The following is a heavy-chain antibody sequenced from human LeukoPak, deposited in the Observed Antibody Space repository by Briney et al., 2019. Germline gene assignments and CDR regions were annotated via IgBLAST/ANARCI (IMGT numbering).Heavy chain of an antibody. CDR2: INWNGGRT. CDR3: ARGVSVTTGRTTTTVNYYYMDV. D-gene: IGHD4-17*01. V-gene: IGHV3-20*04. J-gene: IGHJ6*03. CDR1: GFTFDDYG. Sequence: GSLRLSCAASGFTFDDYGMSWVRQAPGKGLEWVSGINWNGGRTCYADSLNGRFTISRDNANTSLYLQMNILRAEYTALYYCARGVSVTTGRTTTTVNYYYMDVWGKGTTVTVSS.